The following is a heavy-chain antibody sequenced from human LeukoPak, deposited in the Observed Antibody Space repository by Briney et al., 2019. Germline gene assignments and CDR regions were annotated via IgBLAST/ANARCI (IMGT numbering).Heavy chain of an antibody. V-gene: IGHV3-30*04. CDR3: ARDHSRGLLWFGEFLFDP. D-gene: IGHD3-10*01. Sequence: GGSLRLSCAASGFTFSSYAMHWVRQAPDKGLEWVSSIPYDGRNEYYADSVKGRFTICRDNSKNTLYLQTNSLRAEDTAVYYCARDHSRGLLWFGEFLFDPWGQGTLVTVSS. CDR2: IPYDGRNE. CDR1: GFTFSSYA. J-gene: IGHJ5*02.